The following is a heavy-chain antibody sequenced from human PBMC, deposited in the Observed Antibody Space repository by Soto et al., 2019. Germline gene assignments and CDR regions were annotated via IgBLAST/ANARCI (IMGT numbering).Heavy chain of an antibody. CDR2: IYYSGST. CDR3: ATTTYSSGWTYYYYYYMDV. CDR1: GGSISSSSYY. Sequence: SETLSLTCTVSGGSISSSSYYWGWIRQPPGKGLEWIGSIYYSGSTYYNPSLKSRVTISVDTSKNQFSLKLSSVTAADTAVYYCATTTYSSGWTYYYYYYMDVWGKGTTVTVSS. J-gene: IGHJ6*03. V-gene: IGHV4-39*01. D-gene: IGHD6-19*01.